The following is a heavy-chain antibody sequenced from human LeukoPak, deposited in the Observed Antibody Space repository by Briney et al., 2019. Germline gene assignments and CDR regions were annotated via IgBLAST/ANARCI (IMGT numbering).Heavy chain of an antibody. Sequence: PGGSLRLSCAASGFTVSSNYMSWVRQAPGKGLEWVSVICSGGSTYYADSVKGRFTISRDNSKNTLYLQMNSLRAEDTAVYYCARVGAATTNFDYWGQGTLVTVSS. J-gene: IGHJ4*02. CDR3: ARVGAATTNFDY. V-gene: IGHV3-53*01. CDR2: ICSGGST. D-gene: IGHD5-12*01. CDR1: GFTVSSNY.